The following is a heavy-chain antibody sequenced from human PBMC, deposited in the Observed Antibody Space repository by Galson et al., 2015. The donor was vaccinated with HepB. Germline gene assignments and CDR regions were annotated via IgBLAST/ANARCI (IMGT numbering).Heavy chain of an antibody. Sequence: SLRLSCAASGFTFSDYYMSWIRQAPGKGLEWLSYISSTGTYTNYADSVKGRFTISRDNAKNSLYLQMNNLRAEDTAVYYCTREVDCSGTSCYPTWGQGTLVTVSS. CDR1: GFTFSDYY. CDR2: ISSTGTYT. J-gene: IGHJ4*02. D-gene: IGHD2-2*01. V-gene: IGHV3-11*05. CDR3: TREVDCSGTSCYPT.